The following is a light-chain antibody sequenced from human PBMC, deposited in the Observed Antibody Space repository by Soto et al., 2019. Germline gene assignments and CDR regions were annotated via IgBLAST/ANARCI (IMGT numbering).Light chain of an antibody. CDR2: WAS. CDR3: QQYDDVPQN. J-gene: IGKJ1*01. CDR1: QSILYSPNNKNY. Sequence: DIVMTQSPDSLAVSLGERATINCKSSQSILYSPNNKNYLAWYQQKPGQPPKLLIYWASTRESGVPDRFSGSGSGTDFTLTISSLQAEDVSVYDCQQYDDVPQNFGQGNKVEIK. V-gene: IGKV4-1*01.